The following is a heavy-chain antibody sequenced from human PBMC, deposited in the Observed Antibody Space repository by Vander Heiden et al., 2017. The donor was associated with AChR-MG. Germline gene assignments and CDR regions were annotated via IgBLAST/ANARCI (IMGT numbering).Heavy chain of an antibody. CDR1: GFTFSSYG. J-gene: IGHJ6*03. CDR2: ISYDGSNK. D-gene: IGHD6-19*01. V-gene: IGHV3-30*18. Sequence: QVQLVESGGGVVQPGRSLRLSCAASGFTFSSYGMHWVRQAPGKGLEWVAVISYDGSNKYYADSVKGRFTISRDNSKNTLYLQMNSLRAEDTAVYYCAKEGGEWLDHYYYYMDVWGKGTTVTVSS. CDR3: AKEGGEWLDHYYYYMDV.